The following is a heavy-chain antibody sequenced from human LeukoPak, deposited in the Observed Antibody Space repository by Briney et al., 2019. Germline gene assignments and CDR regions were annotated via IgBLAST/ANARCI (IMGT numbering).Heavy chain of an antibody. CDR2: IYYSGSI. J-gene: IGHJ4*02. D-gene: IGHD1-26*01. CDR1: GGSISSYY. V-gene: IGHV4-59*08. Sequence: PSETLSLTCTVSGGSISSYYWSWIRQPPGKGLEWIGYIYYSGSINYNPSLKSRVTISVDTSKNQFSLKLSSVTAADTAVYYCARSAGGGLLDYWGQGTLVTVSS. CDR3: ARSAGGGLLDY.